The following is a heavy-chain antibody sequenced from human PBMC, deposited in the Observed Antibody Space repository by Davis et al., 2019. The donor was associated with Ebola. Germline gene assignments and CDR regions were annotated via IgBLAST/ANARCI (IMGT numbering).Heavy chain of an antibody. J-gene: IGHJ6*02. CDR2: VSGSGGAT. V-gene: IGHV3-23*01. D-gene: IGHD2-15*01. CDR1: GFTFTKYA. Sequence: PGGSLRLSCAASGFTFTKYAMNWVRQAPGKGLEWVSAVSGSGGATFYADSVRGRFTVSRDNSKSTLYLQMDSLRDDDTAVYYCAKDLLDCTGGSCYHYSYYYGLDVWGQGTTVTVSS. CDR3: AKDLLDCTGGSCYHYSYYYGLDV.